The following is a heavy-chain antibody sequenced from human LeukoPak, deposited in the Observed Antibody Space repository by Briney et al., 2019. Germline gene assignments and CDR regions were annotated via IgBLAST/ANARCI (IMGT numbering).Heavy chain of an antibody. CDR1: GFTSSSYS. D-gene: IGHD4-17*01. CDR3: ARDLLITDYYGDYYYYGMDV. V-gene: IGHV3-48*04. J-gene: IGHJ6*02. CDR2: ISSSSSTI. Sequence: GGSLRLSCAASGFTSSSYSMNWVRQAPGKGLEWVSYISSSSSTIYYADSVKGRFTISRDNAKNSLYLQMNSLRAEDTAVYYCARDLLITDYYGDYYYYGMDVWGQGTTVTVSS.